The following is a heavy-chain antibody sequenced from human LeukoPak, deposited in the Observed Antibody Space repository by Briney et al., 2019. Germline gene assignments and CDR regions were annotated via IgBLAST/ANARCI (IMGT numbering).Heavy chain of an antibody. CDR1: GGSIATYY. CDR2: IYDSGST. D-gene: IGHD3-10*01. J-gene: IGHJ4*02. Sequence: SETLSLTCTVSGGSIATYYWSWIRQPAGEGLEWIGRIYDSGSTQYNPSLKSRVTMSVDRSRNQFSLKLSSVTAADTALYFCARDIRNSGSYYPDYWGRGTLVTVSS. V-gene: IGHV4-4*07. CDR3: ARDIRNSGSYYPDY.